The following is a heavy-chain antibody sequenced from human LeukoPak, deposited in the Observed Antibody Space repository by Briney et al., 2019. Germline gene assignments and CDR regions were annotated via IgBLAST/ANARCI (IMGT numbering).Heavy chain of an antibody. CDR2: VSGSGVST. V-gene: IGHV3-23*01. D-gene: IGHD4-17*01. CDR3: AKDRSDYGGYPPGAFDI. CDR1: GFPFDDYG. J-gene: IGHJ3*02. Sequence: GGSLRLSCAASGFPFDDYGMSWVRQAPGKGLEWVSAVSGSGVSTNYADSVKGRFSISRDNSKNTLYLQMNGLRAEDTAVYYCAKDRSDYGGYPPGAFDIWGQGTMVTVSS.